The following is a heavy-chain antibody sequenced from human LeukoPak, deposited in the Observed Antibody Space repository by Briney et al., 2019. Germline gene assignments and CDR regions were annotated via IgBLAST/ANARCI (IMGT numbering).Heavy chain of an antibody. CDR2: ISYDGSNK. CDR3: ARVAVASFDAFDI. J-gene: IGHJ3*02. Sequence: PGRSLRLSCAASGFTFSSYAMHLVRQAPGKGLEWVAVISYDGSNKYYADSVKGRFTISRDNSKNTLYLQMNSLRAEDTAVYYCARVAVASFDAFDIWGQGTMVTVSS. V-gene: IGHV3-30-3*01. D-gene: IGHD6-19*01. CDR1: GFTFSSYA.